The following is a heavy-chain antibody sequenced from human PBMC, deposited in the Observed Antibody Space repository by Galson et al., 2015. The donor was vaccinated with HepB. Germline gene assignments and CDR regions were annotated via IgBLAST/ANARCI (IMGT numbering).Heavy chain of an antibody. CDR3: AKERIALQYTYYYYGVDV. V-gene: IGHV3-30*18. D-gene: IGHD4-11*01. CDR2: ISYDGSKE. CDR1: GFTFNGYG. Sequence: SLRLSCAASGFTFNGYGFHWVRQAPGSGLEWVAVISYDGSKEYYADSVKGRFTISRDNSKSTVYLQMNSLRGEDTAVYYCAKERIALQYTYYYYGVDVWGQGTTVTVSS. J-gene: IGHJ6*02.